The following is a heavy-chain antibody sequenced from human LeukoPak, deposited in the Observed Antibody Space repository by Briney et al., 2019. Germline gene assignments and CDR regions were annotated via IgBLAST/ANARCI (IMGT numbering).Heavy chain of an antibody. Sequence: PSQTLSLTCTVSGGSISSGGYYWSWIRQPPGKGLEWIGYIYHSGSTYYNPSLKSRVTISVDRSKNQFSLKLSSVTAADTAVYYCASSQTAKASLRFLEWHLDYFDYWGQGTLVTVSS. D-gene: IGHD3-3*01. CDR3: ASSQTAKASLRFLEWHLDYFDY. CDR2: IYHSGST. V-gene: IGHV4-30-2*01. J-gene: IGHJ4*02. CDR1: GGSISSGGYY.